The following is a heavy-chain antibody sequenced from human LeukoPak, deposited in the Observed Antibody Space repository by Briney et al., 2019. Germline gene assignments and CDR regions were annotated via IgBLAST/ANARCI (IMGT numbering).Heavy chain of an antibody. Sequence: SETLSLTCTVHGGPFDHYYWTWIRQSPGMGLEWIGEINEGGSTNYDPSLQSRVTISVDTSKNHLFLKMTSVTAADTAVYYCASRIGRYNYYFGMDVWGQGTTVTVSS. D-gene: IGHD1-26*01. CDR3: ASRIGRYNYYFGMDV. CDR1: GGPFDHYY. J-gene: IGHJ6*02. V-gene: IGHV4-34*01. CDR2: INEGGST.